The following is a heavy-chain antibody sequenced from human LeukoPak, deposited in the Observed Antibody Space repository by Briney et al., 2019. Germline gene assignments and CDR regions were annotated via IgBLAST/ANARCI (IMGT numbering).Heavy chain of an antibody. CDR1: GGSISSYY. Sequence: PSETLSLTCTVSGGSISSYYWSWIRQPPGKGLEWIGYIYYSGSTNYNPSLKSRLTISVDTSKNQFSLKLSSVTAADTAVYYCAREVYCGGDCSYFDYWGQGTLVTGSS. CDR3: AREVYCGGDCSYFDY. CDR2: IYYSGST. J-gene: IGHJ4*02. D-gene: IGHD2-21*02. V-gene: IGHV4-59*01.